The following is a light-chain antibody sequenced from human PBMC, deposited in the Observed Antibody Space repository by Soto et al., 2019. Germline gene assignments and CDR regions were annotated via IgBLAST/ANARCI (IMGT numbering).Light chain of an antibody. CDR1: QSIGSY. Sequence: EIVLTQSPATLPLSLGAIATLACRASQSIGSYLAWYQHKLGQPPRLLIYDASNRATGIPVRFSGSGSGTDFTLTISSLEPEDVAFYYCQQRSTWPPFSVGPGTKVDIK. CDR3: QQRSTWPPFS. V-gene: IGKV3-11*01. J-gene: IGKJ3*01. CDR2: DAS.